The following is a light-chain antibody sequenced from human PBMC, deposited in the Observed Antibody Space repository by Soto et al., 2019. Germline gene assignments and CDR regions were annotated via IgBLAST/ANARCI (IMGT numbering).Light chain of an antibody. CDR1: ISDVGSYNL. CDR2: EDS. J-gene: IGLJ1*01. CDR3: SSYAGLSTYV. Sequence: QSALAQPASVCGSPGQSITIPCTGTISDVGSYNLVSWYQQHPGKAPKLIMYEDSNRPSGVSNRFSGSNSANTASLTISGLQTEDEADYYCSSYAGLSTYVFGSGTTVTVL. V-gene: IGLV2-23*01.